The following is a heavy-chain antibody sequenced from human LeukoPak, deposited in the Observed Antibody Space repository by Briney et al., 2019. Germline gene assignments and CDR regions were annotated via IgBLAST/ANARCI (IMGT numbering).Heavy chain of an antibody. CDR2: LHYGGST. CDR1: AYAITGYY. J-gene: IGHJ4*02. CDR3: ARGYSTCWTYYFDY. V-gene: IGHV4-59*01. D-gene: IGHD6-13*01. Sequence: VPPSETLSLTCTVSAYAITGYYWGWLRQPPGRGLEWVGHLHYGGSTNYNPSLKSRVTISVETSKNHFSLKLSSVTAAGTAVYYCARGYSTCWTYYFDYWGQRALVTVSS.